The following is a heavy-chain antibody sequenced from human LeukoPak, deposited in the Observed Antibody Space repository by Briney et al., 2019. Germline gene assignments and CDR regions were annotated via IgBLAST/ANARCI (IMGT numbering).Heavy chain of an antibody. Sequence: PSETLSLTCTVSGGSISSGSYYWSWIPQPAGKGLEWIGRIDTSGCTNYNPSLSSRVTISVDTSKNQFSLKLSSVTAADAAVYYCARLVVPAAILHFDIWGQGTMVSVSS. V-gene: IGHV4-61*02. CDR1: GGSISSGSYY. CDR3: ARLVVPAAILHFDI. CDR2: IDTSGCT. J-gene: IGHJ3*02. D-gene: IGHD2-2*01.